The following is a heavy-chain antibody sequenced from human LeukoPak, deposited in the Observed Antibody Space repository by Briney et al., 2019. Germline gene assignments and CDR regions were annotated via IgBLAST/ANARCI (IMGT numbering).Heavy chain of an antibody. CDR2: ISAYNGNT. Sequence: GAPVKVSCKASGYTFTSYGISWVRQAPGQGLEWMGWISAYNGNTNYAQKLQGRVTMTTDTSTSTAYMELRSLRSDDTAVYYCVRDQDFWSGYYYYGMDVWGQGTTVTVSS. J-gene: IGHJ6*02. CDR3: VRDQDFWSGYYYYGMDV. D-gene: IGHD3-3*01. CDR1: GYTFTSYG. V-gene: IGHV1-18*01.